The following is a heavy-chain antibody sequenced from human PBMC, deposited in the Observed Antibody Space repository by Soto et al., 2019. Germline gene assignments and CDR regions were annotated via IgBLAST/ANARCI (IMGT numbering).Heavy chain of an antibody. CDR1: SGSISSSNW. J-gene: IGHJ4*02. Sequence: SETLSLTCAVLSGSISSSNWWSWVRQPPGKGLEWIGEIYHSGSTNYNPSLKSRVTISVDKSKNQFSLKLSSVTAADTAVYYCARVPLTTVTTYYFDYWGQGTLVTVSS. D-gene: IGHD4-17*01. CDR3: ARVPLTTVTTYYFDY. V-gene: IGHV4-4*02. CDR2: IYHSGST.